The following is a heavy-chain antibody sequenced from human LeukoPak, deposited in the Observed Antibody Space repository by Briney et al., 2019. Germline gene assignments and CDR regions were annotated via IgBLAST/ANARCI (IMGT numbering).Heavy chain of an antibody. V-gene: IGHV4-59*11. CDR1: DDPFSSHY. D-gene: IGHD4-17*01. CDR3: ARDLVTVTKGFDI. Sequence: SETLSPTCAVSDDPFSSHYWTWIRQPPGKGLEWIGYISYIGSTNYNPSLKSRVTISIDTSKNQFSLKLSSVTAADTAVYYCARDLVTVTKGFDIWGQGTMVSVSS. CDR2: ISYIGST. J-gene: IGHJ3*02.